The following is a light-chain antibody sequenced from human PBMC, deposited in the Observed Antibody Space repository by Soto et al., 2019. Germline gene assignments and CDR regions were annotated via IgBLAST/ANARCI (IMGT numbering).Light chain of an antibody. Sequence: SYELTQPPSVSVAPGQTARTTCGGNNIGSKSVHWYQQKTGQAPVLVVYDDSDRPSGIPERFSGSNSGNTATLTISRVEAGDEADYYCQVWDGSSDHPSYVFGTGTKLTVL. CDR3: QVWDGSSDHPSYV. CDR2: DDS. CDR1: NIGSKS. J-gene: IGLJ1*01. V-gene: IGLV3-21*02.